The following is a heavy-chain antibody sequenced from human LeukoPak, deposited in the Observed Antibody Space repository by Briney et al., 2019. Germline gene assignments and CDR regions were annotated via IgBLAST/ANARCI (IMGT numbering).Heavy chain of an antibody. J-gene: IGHJ4*02. D-gene: IGHD3-10*01. CDR3: TRGRVITMVRGVLVY. CDR2: ISSSSSTI. V-gene: IGHV3-48*01. Sequence: GGSLRLSCAASGFTFSSYSMSWVRQAPGKGLEWVSYISSSSSTIYYADSVKGRFTISRDNAKNSLYLQMNSLRAEDTAVYYCTRGRVITMVRGVLVYWGQGTLVTVSS. CDR1: GFTFSSYS.